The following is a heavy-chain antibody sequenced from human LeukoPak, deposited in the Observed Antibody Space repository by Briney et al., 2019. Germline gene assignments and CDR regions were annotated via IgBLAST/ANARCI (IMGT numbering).Heavy chain of an antibody. CDR2: VYSNDNT. D-gene: IGHD6-13*01. V-gene: IGHV3-53*01. J-gene: IGHJ4*02. Sequence: GGSLRLSCAASGFIVSSKYMSWVRQAPGKGLEWVSAVYSNDNTYYADSVKGRFTISRDNSKNTLYLQMNSLRVEDTALYYCAYSNSWYYFDYWGQGTLVTVSS. CDR1: GFIVSSKY. CDR3: AYSNSWYYFDY.